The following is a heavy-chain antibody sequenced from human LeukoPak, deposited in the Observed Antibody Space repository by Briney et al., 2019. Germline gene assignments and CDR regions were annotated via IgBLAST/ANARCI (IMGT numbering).Heavy chain of an antibody. D-gene: IGHD3-22*01. Sequence: GGSLRLSCAAFGFTVSSNYMSWVRQAPGKGLEWVSVIYSGGSTYYADSVKGRFTISRHNSKNTLYLQMNSLRAEDTAVYYCARVGYYDSSGYYRGEYYFDYWGQGTLVTVSS. CDR3: ARVGYYDSSGYYRGEYYFDY. CDR2: IYSGGST. J-gene: IGHJ4*02. V-gene: IGHV3-53*04. CDR1: GFTVSSNY.